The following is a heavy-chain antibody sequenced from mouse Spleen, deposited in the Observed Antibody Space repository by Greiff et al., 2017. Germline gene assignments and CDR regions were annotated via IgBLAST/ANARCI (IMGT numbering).Heavy chain of an antibody. CDR1: GYSITSGYS. J-gene: IGHJ2*01. D-gene: IGHD3-1*01. CDR2: IHYSGST. CDR3: ARFGLGLPY. V-gene: IGHV3-1*02. Sequence: EVQLQESGPDLVKPSQSLPLTCTVTGYSITSGYSWHWIRQFPGNKLEWMGYIHYSGSTNYNPSLKSRISITRDTSKNQFFLQLNSVTTEDTATYYCARFGLGLPYWGQGTTLTVSS.